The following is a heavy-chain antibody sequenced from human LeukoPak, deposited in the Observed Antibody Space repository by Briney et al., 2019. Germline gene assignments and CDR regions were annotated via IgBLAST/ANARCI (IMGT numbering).Heavy chain of an antibody. CDR1: GFTFRSYA. V-gene: IGHV3-23*01. D-gene: IGHD3-3*01. CDR3: AKLSGNYYFDH. J-gene: IGHJ4*02. CDR2: ITSTSGDYT. Sequence: PGGSLRLSCAASGFTFRSYAITWVPQAPGKGLEWVSTITSTSGDYTFYSDSVKGRFAISRDNSKNTLYLQMDSLTAEDTAVYYCAKLSGNYYFDHWGQGTLVTVSS.